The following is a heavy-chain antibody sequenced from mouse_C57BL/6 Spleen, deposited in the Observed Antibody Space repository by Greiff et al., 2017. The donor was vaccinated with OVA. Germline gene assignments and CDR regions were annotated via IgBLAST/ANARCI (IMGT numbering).Heavy chain of an antibody. D-gene: IGHD1-1*01. CDR1: GFTFSDYG. J-gene: IGHJ4*01. Sequence: EVKLEESGGGLVKPGGSLKLSCAASGFTFSDYGMHWVRQAPEKGLEWVAYISSGSSTIYYADTVKGRFTISRDNAKNTLFLQMTSLRSEDTAMYYCARGITTVVATGAMDYWGQGTSVTVSS. CDR2: ISSGSSTI. CDR3: ARGITTVVATGAMDY. V-gene: IGHV5-17*01.